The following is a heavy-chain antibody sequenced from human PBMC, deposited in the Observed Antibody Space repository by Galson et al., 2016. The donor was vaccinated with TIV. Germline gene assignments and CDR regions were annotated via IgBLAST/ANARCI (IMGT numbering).Heavy chain of an antibody. CDR1: GSSISSGFW. D-gene: IGHD1-20*01. J-gene: IGHJ6*03. Sequence: SETLSLTCVVSGSSISSGFWWSWIRQPPGRRLEWIGNVYTTGSTNYNPSLKRRVTISVDTSTNQFSLTLNSVTAADTAVYYCARHGVGYNSGPRGYYYYFYMDVWGKGTTVAVSS. V-gene: IGHV4-38-2*01. CDR2: VYTTGST. CDR3: ARHGVGYNSGPRGYYYYFYMDV.